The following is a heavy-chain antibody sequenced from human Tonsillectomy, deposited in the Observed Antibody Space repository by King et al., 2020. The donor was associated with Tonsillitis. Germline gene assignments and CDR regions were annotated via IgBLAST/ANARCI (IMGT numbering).Heavy chain of an antibody. Sequence: QVRLQQWGAGLLKPSETLSLTCAVYGGSFSGYYWSWLRQPPGKGLEWIGEVNDGGKTHYNPSLKSPFTISVDTSNHQFSLKLTSVTAADTSVYYCARTPYGIAAFDSWGPGTLVTVSS. V-gene: IGHV4-34*01. CDR1: GGSFSGYY. D-gene: IGHD6-13*01. CDR2: VNDGGKT. J-gene: IGHJ4*02. CDR3: ARTPYGIAAFDS.